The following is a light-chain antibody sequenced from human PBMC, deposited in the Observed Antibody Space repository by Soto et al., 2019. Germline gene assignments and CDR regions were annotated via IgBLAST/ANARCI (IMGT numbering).Light chain of an antibody. CDR1: QSVRSN. Sequence: EIVMTQSPGTLSVSPGERATLSCMASQSVRSNLAWYQQKPGQAPRLLIYGASTRATGIPAGLSGSGSGTEFTLTISSLQSDDFATYYCQHYNSYSEAFGQGTKVDIK. CDR2: GAS. J-gene: IGKJ1*01. V-gene: IGKV3-15*01. CDR3: QHYNSYSEA.